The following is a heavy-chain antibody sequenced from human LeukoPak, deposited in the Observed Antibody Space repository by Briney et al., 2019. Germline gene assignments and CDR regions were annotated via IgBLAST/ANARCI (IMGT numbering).Heavy chain of an antibody. CDR1: GGSVSDYY. D-gene: IGHD6-13*01. J-gene: IGHJ6*03. V-gene: IGHV4-59*02. Sequence: SETLSLTCTISGGSVSDYYWSWIRQSPGKGLEWIGYIYHTGSTSYSPSLKSRVTISADTSQNQFSLKLSSVTAADTAVYYCARDGIAAAGNHYYYYYMDVWGKGTTVTVSS. CDR3: ARDGIAAAGNHYYYYYMDV. CDR2: IYHTGST.